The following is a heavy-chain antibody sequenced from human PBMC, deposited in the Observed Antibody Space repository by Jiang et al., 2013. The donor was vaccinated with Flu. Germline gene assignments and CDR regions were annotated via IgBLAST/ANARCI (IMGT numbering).Heavy chain of an antibody. CDR2: ISGSGGST. J-gene: IGHJ4*02. V-gene: IGHV3-23*01. CDR1: GFTFSSYA. CDR3: AKDVGGWFGEEGSPFDY. Sequence: RLSCAASGFTFSSYAMSWVRQAPGKGLEWVSAISGSGGSTYYADSVKGRFTISRDNSKNTLYLQMNSLRAEDTAVYYCAKDVGGWFGEEGSPFDYWGQGTLVTVSS. D-gene: IGHD3-10*01.